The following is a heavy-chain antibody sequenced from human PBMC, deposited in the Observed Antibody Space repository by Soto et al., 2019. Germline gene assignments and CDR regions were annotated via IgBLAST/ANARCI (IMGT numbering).Heavy chain of an antibody. CDR1: GFTFSSYS. CDR2: ISSSSSYI. CDR3: ARDQRYYYGMDV. Sequence: EVQLVESGGGLVKPGGSLRLSCAASGFTFSSYSMNWVRQAPGKGLEWVSSISSSSSYIYYADSVKGRFTISRDNAKNSLYLQMNSLRAEDTAVYYCARDQRYYYGMDVWGQGTTVTASS. J-gene: IGHJ6*02. V-gene: IGHV3-21*01. D-gene: IGHD6-25*01.